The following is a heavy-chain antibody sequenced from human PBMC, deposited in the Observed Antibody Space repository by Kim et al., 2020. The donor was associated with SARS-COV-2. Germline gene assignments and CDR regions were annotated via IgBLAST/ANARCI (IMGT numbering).Heavy chain of an antibody. CDR1: GYTFTSYG. J-gene: IGHJ4*02. CDR3: ARGGGAARPPNWDILTGYPHVFDY. D-gene: IGHD3-9*01. Sequence: ASVKVSCKASGYTFTSYGISWVRQAPGQGLEWMGWISAYNGNTNYAQKLQGRVTMTTDTSTSTAYMELRSLRSDDTAVYYCARGGGAARPPNWDILTGYPHVFDYWGQGTLVTVSS. CDR2: ISAYNGNT. V-gene: IGHV1-18*01.